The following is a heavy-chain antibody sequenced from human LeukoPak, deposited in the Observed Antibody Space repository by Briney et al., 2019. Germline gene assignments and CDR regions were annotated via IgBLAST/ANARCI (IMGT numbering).Heavy chain of an antibody. D-gene: IGHD5-18*01. Sequence: GGSLRLSCAASGFTFDDYGMSWVRQAPGKGLEWVSGINWNGGSTGYADSVKGRFTISRDNAKNSLYLQMNSLRAEDTALYHCARVHDGAYSYTLPDYWGQGTLVTVSS. CDR2: INWNGGST. V-gene: IGHV3-20*01. CDR1: GFTFDDYG. CDR3: ARVHDGAYSYTLPDY. J-gene: IGHJ4*02.